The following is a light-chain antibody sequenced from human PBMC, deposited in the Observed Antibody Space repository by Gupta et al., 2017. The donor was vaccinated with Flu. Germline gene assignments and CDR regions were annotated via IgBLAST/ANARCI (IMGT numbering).Light chain of an antibody. Sequence: QSALTQPASVSGSHGESIAISCTGSPSDVGAYNYVSWYQQNPGKAPKLIIYDVTNRPSGVSTRFSGSKSGNTASLTISGLQAEDEADYYCSSYGAVGLFGGGTKVTVL. J-gene: IGLJ3*02. CDR2: DVT. V-gene: IGLV2-14*01. CDR3: SSYGAVGL. CDR1: PSDVGAYNY.